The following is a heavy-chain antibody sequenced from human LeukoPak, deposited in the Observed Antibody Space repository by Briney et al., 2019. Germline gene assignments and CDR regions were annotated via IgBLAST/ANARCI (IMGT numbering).Heavy chain of an antibody. CDR2: IYYSGST. CDR1: GGSIISYY. V-gene: IGHV4-59*08. CDR3: ARHYDFWSEGAFDI. J-gene: IGHJ3*02. D-gene: IGHD3-3*01. Sequence: PSETLSLTCTVSGGSIISYYWSWIRQPPGKGLEWIGYIYYSGSTNYNPSLKSRVTISVDTSKNQFSLKLSSVTAADTAVYYCARHYDFWSEGAFDIWGQGTMVTVSS.